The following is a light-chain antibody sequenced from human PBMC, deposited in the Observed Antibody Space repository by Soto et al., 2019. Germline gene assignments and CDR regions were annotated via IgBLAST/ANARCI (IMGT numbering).Light chain of an antibody. Sequence: EIVLTQSPGTLSLSPGERATLSCKASQSVSSTYLAWYQQKPGQAPRLLIYGASSRAAGIPDRFSGSGSGTDFTITISRLEPEDFAVYYCHQYDRSPGTFGQGTHLKIK. J-gene: IGKJ2*01. CDR3: HQYDRSPGT. V-gene: IGKV3-20*01. CDR1: QSVSSTY. CDR2: GAS.